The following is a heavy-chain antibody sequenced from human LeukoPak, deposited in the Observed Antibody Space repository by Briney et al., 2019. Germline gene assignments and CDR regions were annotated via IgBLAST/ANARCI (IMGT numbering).Heavy chain of an antibody. CDR1: GGSISSYY. V-gene: IGHV4-59*01. D-gene: IGHD1-26*01. Sequence: SETLSPTCTVSGGSISSYYWSWIRQPPGKGLEWIGYIYYSGSTNYNPSLKSRVTISVDTSKNQFSLKLSSVTAADTAVYYCARAVGASFDYWGQGTLVTVSS. CDR3: ARAVGASFDY. CDR2: IYYSGST. J-gene: IGHJ4*02.